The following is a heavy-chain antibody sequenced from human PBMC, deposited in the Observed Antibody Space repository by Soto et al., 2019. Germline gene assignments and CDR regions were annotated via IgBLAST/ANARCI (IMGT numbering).Heavy chain of an antibody. J-gene: IGHJ5*02. V-gene: IGHV1-2*07. Sequence: ASVNVSCKASGDTFTDFYFHWVRQAPGQGLEWMGWINPNSGVINYAPKFRGRVTMTRDTSISTAYMELTSLTSDDTAVYYCARRYRWFDPWGQGTLVTVSS. CDR3: ARRYRWFDP. D-gene: IGHD3-9*01. CDR2: INPNSGVI. CDR1: GDTFTDFY.